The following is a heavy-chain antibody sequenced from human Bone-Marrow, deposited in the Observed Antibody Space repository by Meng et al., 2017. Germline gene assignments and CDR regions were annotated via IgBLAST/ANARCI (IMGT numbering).Heavy chain of an antibody. V-gene: IGHV3-23*01. D-gene: IGHD4-11*01. Sequence: EVQLLESGGGLVQSGGSLRLSCAASGFTFSSYAMSWVRQAPGKGLEWVSAISGSAGSTYYADSMKGRFTISRDNFKNTLYLQMNSLRAEDTAVYYCVKEMDSKGLFDYWGQGTLVTVSS. J-gene: IGHJ4*02. CDR1: GFTFSSYA. CDR3: VKEMDSKGLFDY. CDR2: ISGSAGST.